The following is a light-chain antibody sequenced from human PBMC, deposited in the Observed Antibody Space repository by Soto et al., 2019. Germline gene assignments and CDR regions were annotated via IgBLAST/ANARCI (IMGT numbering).Light chain of an antibody. V-gene: IGKV3-11*01. CDR1: QSVSSY. Sequence: EIVLTQSPATLSLSPGEGATLSCRASQSVSSYLAWYQQKPGQAPRLLIYDASNRATGIPARFSGSGSGTDFTLTISSLEPEDFAVYYCQQRSNWQGATFGGGTKVDIK. CDR3: QQRSNWQGAT. CDR2: DAS. J-gene: IGKJ4*01.